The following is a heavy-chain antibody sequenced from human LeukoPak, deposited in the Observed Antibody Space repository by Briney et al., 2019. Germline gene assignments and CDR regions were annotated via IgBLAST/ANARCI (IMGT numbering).Heavy chain of an antibody. V-gene: IGHV4-59*12. D-gene: IGHD3-9*01. CDR2: IYYSGST. J-gene: IGHJ4*02. CDR3: ARAASLYDILTGYRHNAFDY. Sequence: NPSETLSLTCTVSGGSISSYYWSWIRQPPGKGLEWIGYIYYSGSTNYNPSLKSRVTISVDKSKNQFSLKLSSVTAADTAVYYCARAASLYDILTGYRHNAFDYWGQGTLVTVSS. CDR1: GGSISSYY.